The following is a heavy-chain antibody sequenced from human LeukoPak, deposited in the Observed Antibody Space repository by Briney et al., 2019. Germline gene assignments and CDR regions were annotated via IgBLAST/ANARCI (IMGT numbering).Heavy chain of an antibody. CDR2: ISGSGGST. CDR1: GFTFSSYG. D-gene: IGHD2-21*02. J-gene: IGHJ4*02. Sequence: GGSLRLSCAASGFTFSSYGMSWVRQAPGKGLEWVSAISGSGGSTYYADSVKGRFTISRDNSKNTLYLQMNSLRAEDTAVYYCAKDCGGDCYSGFPIDYWGQGTLVTVSS. CDR3: AKDCGGDCYSGFPIDY. V-gene: IGHV3-23*01.